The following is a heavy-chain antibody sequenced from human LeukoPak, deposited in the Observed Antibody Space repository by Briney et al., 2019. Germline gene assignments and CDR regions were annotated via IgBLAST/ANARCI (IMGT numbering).Heavy chain of an antibody. Sequence: SGGSLRLSCVASGFTFSSYSMNWVRQAPGKGLEWVSYISGSSGTIYYADSVKGRFTVTRDNAMNSLFLQMDRPRAEDTAVYYCVRVKGTYFDFWGRGTLVTVSS. CDR1: GFTFSSYS. CDR3: VRVKGTYFDF. CDR2: ISGSSGTI. V-gene: IGHV3-48*01. J-gene: IGHJ4*02. D-gene: IGHD1-1*01.